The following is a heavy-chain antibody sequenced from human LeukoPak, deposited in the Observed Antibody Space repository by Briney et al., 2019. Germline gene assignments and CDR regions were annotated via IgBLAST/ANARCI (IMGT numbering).Heavy chain of an antibody. V-gene: IGHV3-7*01. J-gene: IGHJ5*02. CDR2: IKQDGCEK. Sequence: PGGSLRLSCAASGFTFGSYEMNWVRQAPGKGLEWVANIKQDGCEKYYVDSVKGRFTISRDNAKNSLYLQMKSLRAEDTAVYYCARELTFWGNRRDVRGYSGYDVGNRWAQGTLVTVSS. D-gene: IGHD5-12*01. CDR3: ARELTFWGNRRDVRGYSGYDVGNR. CDR1: GFTFGSYE.